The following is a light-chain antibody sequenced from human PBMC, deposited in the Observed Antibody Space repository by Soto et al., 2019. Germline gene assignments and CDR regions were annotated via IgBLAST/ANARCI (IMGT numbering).Light chain of an antibody. Sequence: SYDLTQTPSVSVSPGQTARITCSGDELSKQYVYWYQQKPGQAPVLVIYKDSERASGIPERFSASSSGTTVTLTTSGVRAEDEADYYCQSSDDTGNYYLFGTGTKVTVL. CDR1: ELSKQY. CDR2: KDS. CDR3: QSSDDTGNYYL. J-gene: IGLJ1*01. V-gene: IGLV3-25*02.